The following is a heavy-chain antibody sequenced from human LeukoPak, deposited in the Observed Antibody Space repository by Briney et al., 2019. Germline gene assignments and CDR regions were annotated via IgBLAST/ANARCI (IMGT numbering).Heavy chain of an antibody. CDR2: ISAYNGNT. CDR1: GYTFTSYG. Sequence: ASVKVSCKASGYTFTSYGITWVRQAPGQGLECMGWISAYNGNTNYAQKFQGRVTMTRDTSTSTAYMELLSLRSDDTAVYYCAGKGSNYPFDYWGQGALVTVAS. V-gene: IGHV1-18*01. J-gene: IGHJ4*02. CDR3: AGKGSNYPFDY. D-gene: IGHD4-11*01.